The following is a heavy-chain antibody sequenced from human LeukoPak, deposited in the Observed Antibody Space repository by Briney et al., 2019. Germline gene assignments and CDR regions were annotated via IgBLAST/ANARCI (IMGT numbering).Heavy chain of an antibody. CDR1: GFIFSNYE. V-gene: IGHV3-48*03. CDR3: AREDGQTGYYFDY. Sequence: PGGSLRLSCAASGFIFSNYEMVWFRQAPGKGLEFVSYISKSGNTKHYADSVRGRFTISRDDPKTSLYLQMNSLRAEDTALYFCAREDGQTGYYFDYWGQGILVTVSS. CDR2: ISKSGNTK. J-gene: IGHJ4*02. D-gene: IGHD1-14*01.